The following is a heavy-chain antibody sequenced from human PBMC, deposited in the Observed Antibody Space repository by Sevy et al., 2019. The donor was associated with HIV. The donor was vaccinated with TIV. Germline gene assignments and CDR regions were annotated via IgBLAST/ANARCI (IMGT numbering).Heavy chain of an antibody. D-gene: IGHD3-3*01. J-gene: IGHJ6*02. CDR2: INGDGNSP. CDR3: AREGVDFWSGPVDYYYGMDV. V-gene: IGHV3-74*01. CDR1: GFTFSKYW. Sequence: GGSLRLSCEVSGFTFSKYWMHWVRQAPGKGLVWVSRINGDGNSPIYADSVKGRFTISRDNAKNTRFLQMNSLRAEDTGIYYCAREGVDFWSGPVDYYYGMDVWGQGTTVTVSS.